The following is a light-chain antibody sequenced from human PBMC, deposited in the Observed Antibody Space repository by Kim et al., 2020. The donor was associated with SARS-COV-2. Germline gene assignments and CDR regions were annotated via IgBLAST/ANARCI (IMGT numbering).Light chain of an antibody. J-gene: IGLJ2*01. V-gene: IGLV2-14*01. CDR3: SSYTSSSTYVL. CDR1: SSDVGGYNY. Sequence: QSALTQPASVSGSPGQSITISCTGTSSDVGGYNYVSWYQQHPGKAPKLMICDVSKRPSGVSNRFSGSKSGNTASLTISGLQAEDEADYYCSSYTSSSTYVLFGGGTQLTVL. CDR2: DVS.